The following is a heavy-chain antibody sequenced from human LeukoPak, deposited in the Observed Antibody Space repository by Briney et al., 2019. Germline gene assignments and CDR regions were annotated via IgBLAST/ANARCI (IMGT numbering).Heavy chain of an antibody. V-gene: IGHV3-23*01. CDR2: ISASGGRT. Sequence: GGSLRLSCAASGFTFSSYAMSWVRQAPGKGLEWVSAISASGGRTYYADSVKGRFTISRDNSKNTLYLQMNSLRAEDTAVYYCAKARSLVEGFDYWGQGTLVTVSS. CDR3: AKARSLVEGFDY. CDR1: GFTFSSYA. J-gene: IGHJ4*02. D-gene: IGHD3-16*01.